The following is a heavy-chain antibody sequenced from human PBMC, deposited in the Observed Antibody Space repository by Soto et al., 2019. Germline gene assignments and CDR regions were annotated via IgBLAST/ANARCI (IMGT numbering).Heavy chain of an antibody. D-gene: IGHD3-9*01. CDR2: IYYSGST. Sequence: PSATLSLTCTVSGGSISSYYWSWIRQPPEKRLEWIGYIYYSGSTNYNPSLKSRVTISVDTSKNQFSLKLSSVTAADTAVYYCARGWRSYDILLTQPPETNMDVWGKGTTVTVSS. CDR1: GGSISSYY. J-gene: IGHJ6*03. CDR3: ARGWRSYDILLTQPPETNMDV. V-gene: IGHV4-59*01.